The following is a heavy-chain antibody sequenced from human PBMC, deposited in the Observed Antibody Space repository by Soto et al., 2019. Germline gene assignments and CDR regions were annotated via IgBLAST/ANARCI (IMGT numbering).Heavy chain of an antibody. Sequence: SETLSPTCAVSGYSISSSNWWGWIRQPPGKGLEWIGYIYYSGTTYYNPSLKSRVTMSVDTSKNQFSLKLTSVTAVDTAVYYWARREIQGPIDYWGQGTLVTVSS. J-gene: IGHJ4*02. D-gene: IGHD1-26*01. CDR3: ARREIQGPIDY. V-gene: IGHV4-28*01. CDR2: IYYSGTT. CDR1: GYSISSSNW.